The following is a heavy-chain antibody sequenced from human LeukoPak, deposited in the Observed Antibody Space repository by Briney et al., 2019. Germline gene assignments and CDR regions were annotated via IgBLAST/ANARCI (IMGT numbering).Heavy chain of an antibody. D-gene: IGHD2-21*02. Sequence: GGSLRLSCAASGFIFSGDFMSWVRQAPGKGLGWVSAISGSGGSTYYADSVKGRFTISRDNSKNTLYLQMNSLRAEDTAVYYCAKGEVTASYYYYGMDVWGQGTTVTVSS. V-gene: IGHV3-23*01. J-gene: IGHJ6*02. CDR2: ISGSGGST. CDR1: GFIFSGDF. CDR3: AKGEVTASYYYYGMDV.